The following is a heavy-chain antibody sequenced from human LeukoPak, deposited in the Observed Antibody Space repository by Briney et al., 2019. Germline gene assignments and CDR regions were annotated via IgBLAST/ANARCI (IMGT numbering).Heavy chain of an antibody. D-gene: IGHD3-3*01. CDR2: IYYSGGT. Sequence: SETLSLTCTVSGVSVSSGSYYWSWIRQPPGKGLEWIGYIYYSGGTNYNPSLKSRVSISVDTSENQFSLKLSSVTAADTAGYYCARAAGMVNLYAFDIWGQGTMVTVSS. V-gene: IGHV4-61*01. CDR3: ARAAGMVNLYAFDI. CDR1: GVSVSSGSYY. J-gene: IGHJ3*02.